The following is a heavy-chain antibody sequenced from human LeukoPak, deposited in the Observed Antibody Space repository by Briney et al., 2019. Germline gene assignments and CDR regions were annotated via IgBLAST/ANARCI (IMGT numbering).Heavy chain of an antibody. CDR2: IWYDGSNK. Sequence: PGGSLRLSCAASGFTFSSYGMHWVRQAPGKGLEWVAVIWYDGSNKYYADSVRGRFTISRDNSKNTLYLQMNSLRAEDTAVYYCARDTPLPSSGDGGGWFDPWGQGTLVTVSS. D-gene: IGHD4-17*01. J-gene: IGHJ5*02. CDR3: ARDTPLPSSGDGGGWFDP. CDR1: GFTFSSYG. V-gene: IGHV3-33*01.